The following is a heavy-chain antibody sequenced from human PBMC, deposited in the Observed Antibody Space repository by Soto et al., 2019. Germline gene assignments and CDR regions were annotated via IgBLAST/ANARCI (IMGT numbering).Heavy chain of an antibody. CDR1: GFTFSSYG. Sequence: QVQLVESGGGVVQPGRSLRLSCAASGFTFSSYGMHWVRQAPGKGLEWGAVISYDGSNKYYADSVKGRFTISRDNSKNTLYLQMNSLRAEDTAVYYCAKPGAAGGLGYYYGMDVWGQGTTVTVSS. D-gene: IGHD1-26*01. V-gene: IGHV3-30*18. CDR3: AKPGAAGGLGYYYGMDV. CDR2: ISYDGSNK. J-gene: IGHJ6*02.